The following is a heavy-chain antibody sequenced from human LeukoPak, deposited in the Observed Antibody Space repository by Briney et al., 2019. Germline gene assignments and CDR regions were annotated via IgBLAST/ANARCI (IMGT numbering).Heavy chain of an antibody. Sequence: ASVKVSCKASGYTFTSYGISWVRQAPGQGLEWMGWISAYSGNTNYAQKLQGRVTMTTDTSTSTAYMELRSLRSDDTAVYYCAKTMILTGLYYYYYMDVWGKGTTVTVSS. CDR1: GYTFTSYG. V-gene: IGHV1-18*01. CDR3: AKTMILTGLYYYYYMDV. J-gene: IGHJ6*03. CDR2: ISAYSGNT. D-gene: IGHD3-9*01.